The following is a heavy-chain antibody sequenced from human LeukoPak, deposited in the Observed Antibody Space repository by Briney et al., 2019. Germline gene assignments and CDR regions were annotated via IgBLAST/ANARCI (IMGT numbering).Heavy chain of an antibody. CDR2: IDPRNGGT. D-gene: IGHD1-26*01. CDR1: GYTFTGYY. Sequence: ASVTVSCKASGYTFTGYYTHWVRQAPGQGLEWMGWIDPRNGGTTYAQTFQGRVTMTRDTSISTAYMGLSSLKFDDTAMYYCAKIGIGGSYWDFDSWGQGTLVTVSS. CDR3: AKIGIGGSYWDFDS. J-gene: IGHJ4*02. V-gene: IGHV1-2*02.